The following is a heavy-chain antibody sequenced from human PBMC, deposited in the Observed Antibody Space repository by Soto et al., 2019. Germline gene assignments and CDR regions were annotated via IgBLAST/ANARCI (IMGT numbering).Heavy chain of an antibody. CDR2: ISDSGSS. CDR3: ARTKFYDSFTAYSSLFDY. D-gene: IGHD3-9*01. J-gene: IGHJ4*02. CDR1: GGSISSGSFY. V-gene: IGHV4-31*03. Sequence: QVQLQESGPGLVKPSQTLTLTCNVSGGSISSGSFYWSWIRQHPGKGLEGIGHISDSGSSYYNTSLESRVTISVDTSKNQFSLKLSAVTAADTAVYFCARTKFYDSFTAYSSLFDYWGQGTMVTVSS.